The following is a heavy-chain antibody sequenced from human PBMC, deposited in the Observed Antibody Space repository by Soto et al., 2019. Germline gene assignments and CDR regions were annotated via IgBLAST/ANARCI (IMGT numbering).Heavy chain of an antibody. J-gene: IGHJ4*02. Sequence: QVQLVQSGPEVKKPGASVKVSCKTSGYTFTDYGISWVRQAPGQGLEWMGWISTTKGNTTYAQKFQGRVTMTTDTPPSTGYMELWSLSSDDAAVYYYATRPPAFDYWGQGTIVTVSS. CDR3: ATRPPAFDY. V-gene: IGHV1-18*01. CDR1: GYTFTDYG. CDR2: ISTTKGNT. D-gene: IGHD6-6*01.